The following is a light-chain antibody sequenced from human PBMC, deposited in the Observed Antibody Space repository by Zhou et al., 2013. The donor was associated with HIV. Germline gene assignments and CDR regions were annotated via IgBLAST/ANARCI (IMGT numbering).Light chain of an antibody. V-gene: IGKV2-30*02. Sequence: DTVLTQSPLSLPVTLGQPASISCRSSQSLVHSDGNTYLNWFHQRPGQSPRRLIYKVSNRDSGVPDRFSGSGSGTDFTLKISRVEAEDVGVYYCMQGTHWWTFGQGTRVEIK. CDR3: MQGTHWWT. CDR2: KVS. CDR1: QSLVHSDGNTY. J-gene: IGKJ1*01.